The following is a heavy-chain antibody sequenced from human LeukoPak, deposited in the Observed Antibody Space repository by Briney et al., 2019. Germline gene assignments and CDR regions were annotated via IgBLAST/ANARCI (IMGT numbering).Heavy chain of an antibody. Sequence: ASVTVSCKASGYTLTAYYIHWVRQAPGQGLEWMGWIHPKSGDTHYAQKFLGRVTLTRDTSTTIVYMELKWLTSDDTAVYYCSRGSGISYGGIDYWGRGTLVTVSS. J-gene: IGHJ4*02. D-gene: IGHD5-18*01. CDR1: GYTLTAYY. V-gene: IGHV1-2*02. CDR3: SRGSGISYGGIDY. CDR2: IHPKSGDT.